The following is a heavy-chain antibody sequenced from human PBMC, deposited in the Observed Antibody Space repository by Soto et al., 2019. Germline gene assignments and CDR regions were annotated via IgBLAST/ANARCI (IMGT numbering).Heavy chain of an antibody. V-gene: IGHV4-39*01. Sequence: SETLSLTCTVSGGSISSISYYWGWIRQPPGKGLEYIGNIHYTGNTFYNASLKSRVTISVDTSKNQVSLKLRSVTAADTAVYYCARQVIAAAGTGYFQHWGQGAPGTV. J-gene: IGHJ1*01. CDR3: ARQVIAAAGTGYFQH. CDR1: GGSISSISYY. D-gene: IGHD6-13*01. CDR2: IHYTGNT.